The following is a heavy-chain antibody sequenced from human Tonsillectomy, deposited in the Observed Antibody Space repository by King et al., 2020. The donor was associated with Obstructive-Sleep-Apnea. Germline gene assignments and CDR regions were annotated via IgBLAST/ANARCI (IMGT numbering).Heavy chain of an antibody. V-gene: IGHV3-11*06. Sequence: VQLVESGGGVVKPGGSLRLSCAASGFTFTDYDYYMRWIRQAPWKGLEWGAYISSTVTYIKYADFLKGRFTISRDNAANSVYLQMNSLRADDTALYFCARESGDWLVDSWGQGTLVIVSS. D-gene: IGHD6-19*01. J-gene: IGHJ4*02. CDR2: ISSTVTYI. CDR1: GFTFTDYDYY. CDR3: ARESGDWLVDS.